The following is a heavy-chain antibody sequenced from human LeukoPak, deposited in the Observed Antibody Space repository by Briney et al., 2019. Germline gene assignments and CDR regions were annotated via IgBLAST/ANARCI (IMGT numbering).Heavy chain of an antibody. CDR3: ARTTGTTTIDY. CDR2: IYHSGST. J-gene: IGHJ4*02. Sequence: SETLSLTCAVSGYSISSGYYCGWIRQPPRKGLEWIGSIYHSGSTYYNPSLKSRVTISVDTSKNHFSLKLSSVTAADTAVYYCARTTGTTTIDYWGQGTLVTVSS. CDR1: GYSISSGYY. D-gene: IGHD1-1*01. V-gene: IGHV4-38-2*01.